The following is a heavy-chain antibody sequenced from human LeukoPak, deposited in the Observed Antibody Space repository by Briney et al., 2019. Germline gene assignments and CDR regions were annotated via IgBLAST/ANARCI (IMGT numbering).Heavy chain of an antibody. V-gene: IGHV3-53*04. CDR1: GFTVSSNY. J-gene: IGHJ6*02. Sequence: GGSLRLSYAASGFTVSSNYMRSVRLAPGKWLEWVSVIYSGGSTYYADSVKGRFTISRHNSKNTLYLQMNSLRAEDTAVYYCARDQRPSNYYYYYGMDVWGQGTTVTVSS. CDR2: IYSGGST. CDR3: ARDQRPSNYYYYYGMDV.